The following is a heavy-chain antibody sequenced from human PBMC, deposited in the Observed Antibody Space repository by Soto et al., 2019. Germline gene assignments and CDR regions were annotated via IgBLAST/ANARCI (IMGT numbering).Heavy chain of an antibody. V-gene: IGHV4-34*01. CDR2: INHSGST. J-gene: IGHJ4*02. CDR1: GGSFSGYY. CDR3: ASIPISHDYGAY. D-gene: IGHD2-2*02. Sequence: QVQLQQWGAGLLKPSETLSLTCAVYGGSFSGYYWSWIRQPPGKGLEWIGEINHSGSTNYNPSLKSLVPISVDTSKNQVSLKLSSVTAADTAVYYFASIPISHDYGAYWGQGTLVPVSS.